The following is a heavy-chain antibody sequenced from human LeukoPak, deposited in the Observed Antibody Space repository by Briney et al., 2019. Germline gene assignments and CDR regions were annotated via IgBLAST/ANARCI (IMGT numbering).Heavy chain of an antibody. D-gene: IGHD3-10*01. CDR1: GFIIISYR. Sequence: GGSLRLSCAASGFIIISYRMSWVRQAPGKGLEWVANIKQDGSEKYYVDSVKGRFTISRDNAKNSLYLQMSSLRAEDTAVYYCARNLPERSRLITMIRGVRSWFDPWGQGTLVTVSS. V-gene: IGHV3-7*01. CDR3: ARNLPERSRLITMIRGVRSWFDP. CDR2: IKQDGSEK. J-gene: IGHJ5*02.